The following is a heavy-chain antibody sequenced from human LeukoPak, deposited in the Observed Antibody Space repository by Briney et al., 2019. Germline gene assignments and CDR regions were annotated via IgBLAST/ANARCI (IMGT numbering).Heavy chain of an antibody. J-gene: IGHJ4*02. D-gene: IGHD6-19*01. CDR3: AKDLLSGSGWSL. V-gene: IGHV3-23*01. CDR2: ISGSGGST. Sequence: GALRLSCAASGFTFSSYAMSWVRQAPGKGLEWVSVISGSGGSTYYADSVRGRFTISRDNSKNTLYLQMNSLRAEDTAVYYCAKDLLSGSGWSLWGQGTLVTVSS. CDR1: GFTFSSYA.